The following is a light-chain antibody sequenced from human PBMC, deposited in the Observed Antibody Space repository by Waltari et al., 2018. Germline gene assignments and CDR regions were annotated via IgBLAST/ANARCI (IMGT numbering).Light chain of an antibody. CDR1: QDISNY. CDR3: QQYDNLPPFT. CDR2: DAS. V-gene: IGKV1-33*01. J-gene: IGKJ3*01. Sequence: DIQMTQSPSSLSASVGARVTITCQASQDISNYLNWYQQKPGKAPKPLIYDASNLETGVPSRFSGSGSGTDFTFTISSLQPEDIATYYCQQYDNLPPFTFGPGTKVDIK.